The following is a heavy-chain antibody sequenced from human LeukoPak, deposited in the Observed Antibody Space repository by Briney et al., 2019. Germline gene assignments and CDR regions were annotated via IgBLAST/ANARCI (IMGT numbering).Heavy chain of an antibody. CDR2: INPNSGGT. CDR1: GYTFTGYY. J-gene: IGHJ4*02. D-gene: IGHD3-10*01. CDR3: ARRTYYYGSGSYSPPRY. V-gene: IGHV1-2*02. Sequence: GASVKVSCKASGYTFTGYYMHWVRQAPGQGLEWMGWINPNSGGTNYAQKFQGRVTMTRDTSISTAYMELSRLRSDDTAVYYCARRTYYYGSGSYSPPRYWGQGTLVTVSS.